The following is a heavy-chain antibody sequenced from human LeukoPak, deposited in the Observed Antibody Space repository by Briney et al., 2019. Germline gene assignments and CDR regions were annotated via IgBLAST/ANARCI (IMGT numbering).Heavy chain of an antibody. D-gene: IGHD3-10*01. J-gene: IGHJ4*02. Sequence: MTSETLSLTCTVSGGSISSYYWSWIRQPPGKGLEWIGYIYYSGTTNYNPSLKSRVTISVDTSKNQFSLKLSSVTAADTAVYYCARGPGGVGEFHYWGQGTLVTVSS. CDR2: IYYSGTT. CDR3: ARGPGGVGEFHY. V-gene: IGHV4-59*12. CDR1: GGSISSYY.